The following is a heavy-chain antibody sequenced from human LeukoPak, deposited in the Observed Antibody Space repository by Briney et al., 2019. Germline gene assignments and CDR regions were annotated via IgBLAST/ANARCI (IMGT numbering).Heavy chain of an antibody. CDR2: IYYGGST. Sequence: SETLSLTCTVSGGSISSYYWSWIRQPPGKGLEWIGHIYYGGSTNYNPSLKSRVTISGDTSKNQFSLKLSSVTAADTAVYYCARAVRGHYYFDYWGQGTLVTVSS. CDR1: GGSISSYY. V-gene: IGHV4-59*01. CDR3: ARAVRGHYYFDY. D-gene: IGHD3/OR15-3a*01. J-gene: IGHJ4*02.